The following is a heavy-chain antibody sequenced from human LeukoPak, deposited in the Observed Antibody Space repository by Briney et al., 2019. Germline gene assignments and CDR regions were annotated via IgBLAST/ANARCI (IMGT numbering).Heavy chain of an antibody. D-gene: IGHD3-22*01. CDR3: AAPVHYYDSSGYHYYFDY. CDR1: GYTLTELS. Sequence: GASVKVSCKVSGYTLTELSMHWVRQAPGKGLEWMGGFDPEDGETIYAQKFQGRVTMTEDTSTDTAYMELSSLRSEDTAVYYCAAPVHYYDSSGYHYYFDYWGQGTLVT. CDR2: FDPEDGET. J-gene: IGHJ4*02. V-gene: IGHV1-24*01.